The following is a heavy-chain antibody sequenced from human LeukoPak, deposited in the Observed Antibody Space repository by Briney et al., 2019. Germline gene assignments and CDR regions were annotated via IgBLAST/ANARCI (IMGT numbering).Heavy chain of an antibody. CDR3: AREDYGDYSYYYYYGMDV. J-gene: IGHJ6*02. CDR2: IYYSGSI. CDR1: GGSISSSSYY. Sequence: KPSETLSLTCTVSGGSISSSSYYWGWIRQPPGKGLEWIGSIYYSGSIYYNPSLKSRVTISVDTSKNQFSLKLSSVTAADTAVYYCAREDYGDYSYYYYYGMDVWGQGTTVTVSS. V-gene: IGHV4-39*02. D-gene: IGHD4-17*01.